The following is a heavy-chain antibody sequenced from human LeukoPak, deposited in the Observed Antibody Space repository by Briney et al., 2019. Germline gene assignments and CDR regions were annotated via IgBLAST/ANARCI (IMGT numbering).Heavy chain of an antibody. CDR1: GYTFTSYD. D-gene: IGHD4-17*01. V-gene: IGHV1-8*03. J-gene: IGHJ4*02. CDR3: ARPAGRGAVTYFDY. Sequence: ASVKVSCKASGYTFTSYDINWVRQATGQGLEWMGWMNPNSGNTGYAQKFQGRVTITRNTSISTAYMELSSLRSEDTAVYYCARPAGRGAVTYFDYWGQGTLVTVSS. CDR2: MNPNSGNT.